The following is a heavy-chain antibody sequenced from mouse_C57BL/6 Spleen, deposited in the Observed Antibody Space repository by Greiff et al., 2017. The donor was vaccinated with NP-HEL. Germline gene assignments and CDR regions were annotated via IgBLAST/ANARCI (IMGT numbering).Heavy chain of an antibody. Sequence: QVHVKQSGAELVKPGASVKLSCKASGYTFTEYTIHWVKQRSGQGLEWIGWFYPGSGSIKYNEKFKDKATLTADKSSSTVYMELSRLTSEDSAVYFCARHSTGVYYGSSWFAYWGQGTLVTVSA. CDR2: FYPGSGSI. V-gene: IGHV1-62-2*01. J-gene: IGHJ3*01. CDR3: ARHSTGVYYGSSWFAY. CDR1: GYTFTEYT. D-gene: IGHD2-2*01.